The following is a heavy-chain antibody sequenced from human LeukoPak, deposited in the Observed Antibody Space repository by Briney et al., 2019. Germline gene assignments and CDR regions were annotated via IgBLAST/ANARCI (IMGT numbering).Heavy chain of an antibody. CDR1: GFTFSDYY. Sequence: GGSLRLSCAASGFTFSDYYMTWIRQAPGKGLEWASYIVGRSSYTSYADSVKGRFTISRDNAKNSLYLHMNSLRDEDTAVYYCARVLAYGMDVWGQGTTVTVSS. CDR2: IVGRSSYT. CDR3: ARVLAYGMDV. V-gene: IGHV3-11*05. J-gene: IGHJ6*02.